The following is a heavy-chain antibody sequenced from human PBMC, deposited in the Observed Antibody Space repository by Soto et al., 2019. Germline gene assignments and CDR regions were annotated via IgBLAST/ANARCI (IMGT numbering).Heavy chain of an antibody. CDR3: ARDQGSRYYYGMDV. V-gene: IGHV4-4*07. CDR1: GGSIRSYY. J-gene: IGHJ6*02. CDR2: IYPSGST. D-gene: IGHD2-15*01. Sequence: QVQLQESGPGLAKPSETLSLTCTVSGGSIRSYYWSWIRQSAGKGVEWIGRIYPSGSTSYNAALKGRVNMSIDTSKNQFTLKLTSVTAADTAVYFCARDQGSRYYYGMDVWGQGTTVTVSS.